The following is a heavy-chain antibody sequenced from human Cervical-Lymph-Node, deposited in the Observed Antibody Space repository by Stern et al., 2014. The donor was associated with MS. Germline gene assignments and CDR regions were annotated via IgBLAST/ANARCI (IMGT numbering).Heavy chain of an antibody. CDR3: ARILYDGAYRGDY. CDR2: IFLPGAK. D-gene: IGHD3-10*01. Sequence: ESGPVLVKPTETLMLTCTVSGFSLSNARMGVSWIRHPPGKALEWLPPIFLPGAKSHSTSLKSTLTTSKDPPKSQVVLTMTNMDPVDAATYFCARILYDGAYRGDYWGLGTLVTVSS. CDR1: GFSLSNARMG. J-gene: IGHJ4*02. V-gene: IGHV2-26*01.